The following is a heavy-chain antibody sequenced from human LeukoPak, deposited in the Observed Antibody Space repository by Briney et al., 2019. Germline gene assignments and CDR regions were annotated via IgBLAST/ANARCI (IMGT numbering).Heavy chain of an antibody. V-gene: IGHV3-23*01. CDR1: GFIFSSYA. Sequence: GGSLRLSCAASGFIFSSYAMSWVRQAPGKGLEWVSYGGSGGSTYYADSVKGRFTVSRDNSKSTLYLQMNSLAAEDTAVYYCAKMRGQYYHSYYMDAWGKGTTVTVSS. J-gene: IGHJ6*03. CDR2: GGSGGST. CDR3: AKMRGQYYHSYYMDA.